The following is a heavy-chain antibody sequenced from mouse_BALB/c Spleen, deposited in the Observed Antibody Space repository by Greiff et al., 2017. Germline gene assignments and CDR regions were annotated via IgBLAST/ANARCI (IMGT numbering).Heavy chain of an antibody. V-gene: IGHV1-37*01. CDR3: GPYYGPYYYAMDY. CDR1: GYSFTGYF. CDR2: INPYNGDT. D-gene: IGHD1-1*02. Sequence: VHVKQSGPELVKPGASVKISCKASGYSFTGYFMNWVKQSHGKSLEWIGRINPYNGDTFYNQKFKGKATLTVDKSSSTAHMELLSLTSEDSAVYYCGPYYGPYYYAMDYWGQGTSVTVSS. J-gene: IGHJ4*01.